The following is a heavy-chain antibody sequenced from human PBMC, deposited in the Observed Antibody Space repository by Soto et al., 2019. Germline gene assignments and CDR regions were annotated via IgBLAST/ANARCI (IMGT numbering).Heavy chain of an antibody. J-gene: IGHJ5*02. CDR1: GFTFSSSA. Sequence: ASVKVSCKASGFTFSSSAVQWVRQARGQGLEWIGWIVLGNGNTNYAQKFQERVTITRDMSTSTAYMEVRSLTFEDTAVYYCATRIGNIGWYWLDTWGQGTPVTVSS. CDR3: ATRIGNIGWYWLDT. D-gene: IGHD6-19*01. CDR2: IVLGNGNT. V-gene: IGHV1-58*01.